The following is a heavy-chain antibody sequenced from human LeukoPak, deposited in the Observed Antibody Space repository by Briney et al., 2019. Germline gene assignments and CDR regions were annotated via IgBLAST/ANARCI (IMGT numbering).Heavy chain of an antibody. Sequence: PSETLSLTCTVSGGSISSSSYYWGWIRQPAGQGLEWIGSIYYSGSTYYNPSLKSRVTISVDTSKNQFSLKLSSVTAADTAVYYCARLSRLYGMDVWGQGTTVTVSS. D-gene: IGHD6-19*01. CDR2: IYYSGST. J-gene: IGHJ6*02. V-gene: IGHV4-39*01. CDR3: ARLSRLYGMDV. CDR1: GGSISSSSYY.